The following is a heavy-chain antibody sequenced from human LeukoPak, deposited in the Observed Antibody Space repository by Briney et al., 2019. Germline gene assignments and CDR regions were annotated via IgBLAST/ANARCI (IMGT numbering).Heavy chain of an antibody. CDR3: ARASEMPGGFDP. J-gene: IGHJ5*02. Sequence: GASVKVSCKASGYTFTSYYMHWVRQAPGQGLEWMGIINPSGGSTSYAQRFQGRVTMTRDMSTSTDYMELSSLRSEDTAVYYCARASEMPGGFDPWGQGTLVTVSP. D-gene: IGHD5-24*01. CDR1: GYTFTSYY. CDR2: INPSGGST. V-gene: IGHV1-46*01.